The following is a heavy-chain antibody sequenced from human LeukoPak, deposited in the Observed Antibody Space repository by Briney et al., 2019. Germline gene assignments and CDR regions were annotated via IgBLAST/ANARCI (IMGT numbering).Heavy chain of an antibody. V-gene: IGHV4-34*01. J-gene: IGHJ4*02. CDR3: ARRTYSSSWYRVDY. CDR2: INHSGST. Sequence: SETLSLTCAVYGGSFSGYYWSWIRQPPGKGLEWIGEINHSGSTNYNPSLKSRVTISVDTSKNQFSLKLSPVTAADTAVYYCARRTYSSSWYRVDYWGQGTLVTVSS. D-gene: IGHD6-13*01. CDR1: GGSFSGYY.